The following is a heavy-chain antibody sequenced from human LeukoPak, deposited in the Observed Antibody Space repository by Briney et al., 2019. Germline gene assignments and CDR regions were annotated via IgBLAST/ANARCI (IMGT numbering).Heavy chain of an antibody. CDR1: GFTFTTYS. J-gene: IGHJ4*02. V-gene: IGHV3-21*01. Sequence: GGSLRLSCEASGFTFTTYSMTWVRQAPGKGLEGVSIISSGSSAIFSADALKGRFTISRDEAKNLLYLDMNSLRAEDTAVYYCARGHTAVTRHFDFWGQGTLVTVSS. CDR3: ARGHTAVTRHFDF. D-gene: IGHD4-17*01. CDR2: ISSGSSAI.